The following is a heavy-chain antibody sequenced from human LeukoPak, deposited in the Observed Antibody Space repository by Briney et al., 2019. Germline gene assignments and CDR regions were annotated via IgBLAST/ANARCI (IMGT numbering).Heavy chain of an antibody. CDR1: GFIFSTYS. V-gene: IGHV3-21*01. Sequence: GGSLRLSCAASGFIFSTYSMNWGREAPGKGLEWVSSISSSSSDISYADSVKGRFTISRDNAKNSLYLQMNSLRTEDTAVYYCASDPTPYISGWYRSDYWGQGTLVTVSS. CDR3: ASDPTPYISGWYRSDY. CDR2: ISSSSSDI. J-gene: IGHJ4*02. D-gene: IGHD6-19*01.